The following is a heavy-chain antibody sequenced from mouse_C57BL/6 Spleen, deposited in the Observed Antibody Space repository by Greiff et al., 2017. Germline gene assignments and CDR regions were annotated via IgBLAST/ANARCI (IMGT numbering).Heavy chain of an antibody. V-gene: IGHV1-72*01. CDR1: GYTFTSYW. Sequence: VQLQQPGAELVKPGASVKLSCKASGYTFTSYWMHWVKQRPGRGLEWIGRIDPNSGGTKYNEKFKSKATLTVDKASSTVYMQLSRLTSEDSAVYYCARCYDYHYYYAMGDWGQGTSVTVSS. D-gene: IGHD2-4*01. CDR2: IDPNSGGT. CDR3: ARCYDYHYYYAMGD. J-gene: IGHJ4*01.